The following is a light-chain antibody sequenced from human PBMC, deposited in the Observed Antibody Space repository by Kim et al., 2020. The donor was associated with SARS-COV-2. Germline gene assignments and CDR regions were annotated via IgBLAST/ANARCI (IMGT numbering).Light chain of an antibody. CDR1: SGSSASNY. CDR3: QSYDSSNHYV. CDR2: EAN. V-gene: IGLV6-57*02. Sequence: KTVTISCTGSSGSSASNYVQWYQQRPGSAPTTVIYEANQRPSGVPDRFSGSIDSSSNAASLTISGLKTEDEADYYCQSYDSSNHYVFGTGTKVTVL. J-gene: IGLJ1*01.